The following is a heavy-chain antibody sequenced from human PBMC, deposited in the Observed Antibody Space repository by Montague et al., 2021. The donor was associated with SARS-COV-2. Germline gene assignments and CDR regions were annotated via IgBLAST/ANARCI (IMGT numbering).Heavy chain of an antibody. V-gene: IGHV4-4*02. CDR3: ANCPTYSGSYHEYYFDY. CDR2: IYHSGST. Sequence: SETLSLTCAVSGGSISSSNWWSWVRQPPGRGLEWIGEIYHSGSTNYNPSLKSRVTISVDKSKNQFSLKLSSVTAADTAVYYCANCPTYSGSYHEYYFDYWGQGTLVTVSS. D-gene: IGHD1-26*01. J-gene: IGHJ4*02. CDR1: GGSISSSNW.